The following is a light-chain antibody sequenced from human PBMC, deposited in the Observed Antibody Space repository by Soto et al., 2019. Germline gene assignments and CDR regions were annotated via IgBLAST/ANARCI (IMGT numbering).Light chain of an antibody. CDR3: QQLNSYPLT. Sequence: DIQLTQSPSFLSASVGDRVTITCRASQGISSYLAWYQQKPGKAPKLLIYAASTLQSGVPSRFSGSGSGTKFTLTISSLQLEDFAIYYCQQLNSYPLTCGGGTRVDIK. CDR2: AAS. CDR1: QGISSY. V-gene: IGKV1-9*01. J-gene: IGKJ4*01.